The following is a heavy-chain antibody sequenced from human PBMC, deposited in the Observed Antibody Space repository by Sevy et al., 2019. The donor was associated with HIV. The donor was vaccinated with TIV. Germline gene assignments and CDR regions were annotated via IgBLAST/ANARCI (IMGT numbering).Heavy chain of an antibody. V-gene: IGHV1-46*01. CDR2: INPSGGST. D-gene: IGHD3-22*01. CDR3: VTGRETYYYDSSGLDAFDI. Sequence: ASVKVSCKASGYTFTSYYMHWVRQAPGQGLEWMGIINPSGGSTSYAQKFQGRVTMTRDTSTSTVYMGLSSLRSEDTAVYYCVTGRETYYYDSSGLDAFDIWGQGTMVTVSS. J-gene: IGHJ3*02. CDR1: GYTFTSYY.